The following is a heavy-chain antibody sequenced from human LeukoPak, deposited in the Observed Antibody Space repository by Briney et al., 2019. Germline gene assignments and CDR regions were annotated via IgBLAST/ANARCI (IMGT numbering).Heavy chain of an antibody. D-gene: IGHD3-10*01. CDR1: GYSISSGYY. J-gene: IGHJ4*02. CDR3: ARQVTMVRGVKYYFDY. V-gene: IGHV4-38-2*02. Sequence: SETLSLTCTVSGYSISSGYYWGWIRQPPGKGLEWIGSIYHSGSTYYNPSLKSRVTISVDTSKNQFSLKLSSVTAADTAVYYCARQVTMVRGVKYYFDYWGQGTLVTVSS. CDR2: IYHSGST.